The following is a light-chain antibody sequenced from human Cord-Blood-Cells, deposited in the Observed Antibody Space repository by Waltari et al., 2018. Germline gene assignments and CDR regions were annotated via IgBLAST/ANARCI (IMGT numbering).Light chain of an antibody. J-gene: IGLJ2*01. CDR1: ESGANY. CDR2: QDS. CDR3: QAWDSSSVV. Sequence: YELSQTPSASVSPVQTARITRCGVESGANYACWYQQKPGQSPVLVIYQDSKRPSGIPERFSGSNSGNTATLTISGTQAMDEADYYCQAWDSSSVVFGGGTKLTVL. V-gene: IGLV3-1*01.